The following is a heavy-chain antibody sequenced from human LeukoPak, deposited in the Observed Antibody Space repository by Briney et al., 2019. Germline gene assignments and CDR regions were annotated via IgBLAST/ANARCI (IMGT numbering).Heavy chain of an antibody. J-gene: IGHJ5*02. D-gene: IGHD3-22*01. V-gene: IGHV1-2*04. CDR3: ARGHYYDSGFDP. Sequence: AASVKVSCKASGYTFTGYYMHWVRQAPGQGLEWMGWINPNSGGTNYAQKFQGWVTMNRDTSISTAYMELSRLRSDDTAVYYCARGHYYDSGFDPWGQGTLVTVSS. CDR2: INPNSGGT. CDR1: GYTFTGYY.